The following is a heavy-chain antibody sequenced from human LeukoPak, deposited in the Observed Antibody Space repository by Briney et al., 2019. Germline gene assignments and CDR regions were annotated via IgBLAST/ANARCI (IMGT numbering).Heavy chain of an antibody. V-gene: IGHV3-66*01. CDR1: GFTVSTNY. CDR3: ARGLLRDGYTYTYSFDY. CDR2: VYMGGTT. D-gene: IGHD5-18*01. J-gene: IGHJ4*02. Sequence: GGSLRLSYAASGFTVSTNYMNWVRQAPGKGLEWVSVVYMGGTTYYADSVKGRFTISRDSTKNTIYLQMNNLRAEDTAVYYCARGLLRDGYTYTYSFDYWGQGALVTVSS.